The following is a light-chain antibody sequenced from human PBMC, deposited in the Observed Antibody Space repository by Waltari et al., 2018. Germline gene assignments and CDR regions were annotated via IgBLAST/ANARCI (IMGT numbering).Light chain of an antibody. Sequence: SYKVTQPPSVSVSPGQTATITFPGADLGEHYTCWYQQKPGQPPKLIIYQDNQRPSGIPERFSGSNSGKTATLTISGTQAMDEADYHCQAWDTTSLEYVFGTGTKLTVL. V-gene: IGLV3-1*01. CDR1: DLGEHY. CDR2: QDN. CDR3: QAWDTTSLEYV. J-gene: IGLJ1*01.